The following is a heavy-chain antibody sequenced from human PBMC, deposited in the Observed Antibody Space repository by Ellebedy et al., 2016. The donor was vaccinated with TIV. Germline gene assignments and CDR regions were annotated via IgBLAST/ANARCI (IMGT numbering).Heavy chain of an antibody. V-gene: IGHV1-2*02. Sequence: ASVKVSCKASGYTFSRYGIGWVRQAPGQGLEWMGWISPDSGGTKYAQKFEGRVTMTRDTSINTAYMELSRLRSDDTAVYYCARVRGSIVLDYWGQGTVVTVSS. CDR1: GYTFSRYG. D-gene: IGHD3-10*01. CDR3: ARVRGSIVLDY. J-gene: IGHJ4*02. CDR2: ISPDSGGT.